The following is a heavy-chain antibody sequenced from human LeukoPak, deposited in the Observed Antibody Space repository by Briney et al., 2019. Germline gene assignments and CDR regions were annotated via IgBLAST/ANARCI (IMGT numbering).Heavy chain of an antibody. D-gene: IGHD1-7*01. CDR1: GFTFSSYG. J-gene: IGHJ4*02. Sequence: TGRSLRLSCAASGFTFSSYGMHWVRQAPGKGLEWVAVIWYDGSNKYYADSVKGRFTISRDNSKNTLYLQMNSLRAEDTAVYYCARDYWNSLYYFDYWGQGTLVTVSS. CDR3: ARDYWNSLYYFDY. V-gene: IGHV3-33*01. CDR2: IWYDGSNK.